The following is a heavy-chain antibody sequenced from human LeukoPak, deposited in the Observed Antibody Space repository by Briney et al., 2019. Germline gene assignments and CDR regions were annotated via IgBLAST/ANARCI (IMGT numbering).Heavy chain of an antibody. CDR3: ARDPGQQLERGFDY. CDR1: GGSISSSSYY. CDR2: IYYSGST. Sequence: SETLSLTCTVSGGSISSSSYYWGWIRQPPGKGLEWIGSIYYSGSTYYNPSLKSRFTISVDTSKNQFSLKLSSVTAADTAVYYCARDPGQQLERGFDYWGQGTLVTVSS. D-gene: IGHD6-13*01. V-gene: IGHV4-39*07. J-gene: IGHJ4*02.